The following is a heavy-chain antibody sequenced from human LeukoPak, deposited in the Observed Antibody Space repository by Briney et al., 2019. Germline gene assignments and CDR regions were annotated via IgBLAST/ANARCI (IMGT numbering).Heavy chain of an antibody. Sequence: ASVNVSCKASGYTFTSYGISWVRQAPGQGLEWMGWISAYNGNTNYAQKLQGRVTMTTDTSTSTAYMELRSLRPDDTAVYYCARQVTIFGAGTGIHYYYYYYMDVWGKGTTVTVSS. CDR1: GYTFTSYG. D-gene: IGHD3-3*01. J-gene: IGHJ6*03. CDR3: ARQVTIFGAGTGIHYYYYYYMDV. V-gene: IGHV1-18*01. CDR2: ISAYNGNT.